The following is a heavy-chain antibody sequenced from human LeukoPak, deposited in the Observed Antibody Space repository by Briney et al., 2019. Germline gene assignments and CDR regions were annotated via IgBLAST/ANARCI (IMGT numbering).Heavy chain of an antibody. J-gene: IGHJ4*02. CDR1: GESFSAYY. Sequence: PSETLSLTCAVYGESFSAYYWSWIRQPPGKGQEWIGEINHSGSTNYNPSLKSRVTISIDTSENQFSLKLSSVTAADTAVYYCARSSSGPDYWGQGTLVTVSS. D-gene: IGHD3-22*01. CDR3: ARSSSGPDY. CDR2: INHSGST. V-gene: IGHV4-34*01.